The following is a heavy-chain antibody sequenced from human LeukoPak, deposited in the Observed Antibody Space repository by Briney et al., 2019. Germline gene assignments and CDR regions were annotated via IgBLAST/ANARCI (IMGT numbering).Heavy chain of an antibody. CDR2: INSDGSST. V-gene: IGHV3-74*01. J-gene: IGHJ4*02. CDR1: GFTFSSYW. Sequence: GGSLRLSCAVSGFTFSSYWMQWVRQAPGGGRVWVSRINSDGSSTSYADSVKGRFTISRDNAKNTLYLQMNSLRAEDTAVYYCLTYSSRLKPDYWGQGTLVTVSS. D-gene: IGHD6-13*01. CDR3: LTYSSRLKPDY.